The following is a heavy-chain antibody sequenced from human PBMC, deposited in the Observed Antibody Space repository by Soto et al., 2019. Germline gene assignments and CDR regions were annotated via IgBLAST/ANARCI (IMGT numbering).Heavy chain of an antibody. V-gene: IGHV3-74*01. CDR3: ARDWGIVGATLYYYYYGMDV. Sequence: EVQLVESGGGLVQPGGSLRLSCAASGFTFSSYWMHWVRQAPGKGLVWVSRINSDGSSTIYADSVKARFTISRDNAKNTLYLQMNSLRAEDTAVYYCARDWGIVGATLYYYYYGMDVWGQGTTVTVSS. D-gene: IGHD1-26*01. CDR2: INSDGSST. CDR1: GFTFSSYW. J-gene: IGHJ6*02.